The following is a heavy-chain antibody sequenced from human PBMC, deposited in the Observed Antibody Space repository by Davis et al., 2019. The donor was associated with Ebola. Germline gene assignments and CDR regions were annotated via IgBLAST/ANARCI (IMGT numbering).Heavy chain of an antibody. V-gene: IGHV4-39*07. Sequence: SETLSLTCTVSGGSISSSNYYWSWIRQPPGKGLEWIGEINHSGSTNYNPSLKSRVTISVDTSKNQFSLKLSSVTAADTAVYYCARDNYYYYGMDVWGQGTTVTVSS. CDR3: ARDNYYYYGMDV. CDR2: INHSGST. J-gene: IGHJ6*02. CDR1: GGSISSSNYY.